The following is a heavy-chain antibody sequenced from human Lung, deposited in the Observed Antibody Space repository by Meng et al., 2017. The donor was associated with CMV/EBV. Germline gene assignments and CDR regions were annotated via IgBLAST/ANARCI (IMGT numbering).Heavy chain of an antibody. CDR1: GGNFRNVA. CDR3: AIPRVGYCSSSSCPPAY. J-gene: IGHJ4*02. D-gene: IGHD2-2*01. V-gene: IGHV1-69*05. CDR2: VISLFGTP. Sequence: SXXVSXKASGGNFRNVAFSWVRQAPGQGLEWVGGVISLFGTPNYAQKFQGRVTITTDESTATVYMEMSSLRSDDTAVFFCAIPRVGYCSSSSCPPAYWGQGTLVTVSS.